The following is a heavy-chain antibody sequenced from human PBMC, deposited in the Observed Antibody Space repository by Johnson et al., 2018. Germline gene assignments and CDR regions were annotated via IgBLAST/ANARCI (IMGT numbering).Heavy chain of an antibody. Sequence: VQLVQSGGGLVQPGGSLRLSCVASGFTFTTYSMNWVRQAPGQGLEWLAYIGTTRNTIDNADSVKGRFTIPRENAMTSLYLQMNGLRDEDTAVYYCARVFKPHGDIDYYYYAMDVWGQGTTVTVSS. CDR1: GFTFTTYS. CDR2: IGTTRNTI. D-gene: IGHD2-15*01. J-gene: IGHJ6*02. V-gene: IGHV3-48*02. CDR3: ARVFKPHGDIDYYYYAMDV.